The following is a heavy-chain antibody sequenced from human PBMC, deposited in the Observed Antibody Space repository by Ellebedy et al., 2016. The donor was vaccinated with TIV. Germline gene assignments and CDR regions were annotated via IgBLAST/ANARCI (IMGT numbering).Heavy chain of an antibody. Sequence: ASVKVSCKASGYTFTSYYMHWVRQAPGQGLVWMGWISAYNGNTNYAQKLQGRVTMTTDTSTSTAYMELRSLRSDDTAVYYCARGGRIAVINWFDPWGQGTLVTVSS. V-gene: IGHV1-18*04. J-gene: IGHJ5*02. CDR2: ISAYNGNT. CDR3: ARGGRIAVINWFDP. CDR1: GYTFTSYY. D-gene: IGHD6-19*01.